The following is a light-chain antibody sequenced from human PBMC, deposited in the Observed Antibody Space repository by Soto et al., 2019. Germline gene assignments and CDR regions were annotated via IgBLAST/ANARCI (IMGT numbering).Light chain of an antibody. J-gene: IGKJ5*01. CDR1: QTVSSY. V-gene: IGKV3-11*01. CDR3: QHRMNWPLT. Sequence: EIVLTQSPATLSLSPGERATLSCRASQTVSSYLLWYQQKPGQAPRLLIYDASNRATGIPARFSGSGSETDFTLTISCLEPEDFAIYYCQHRMNWPLTFGQGTRLEIK. CDR2: DAS.